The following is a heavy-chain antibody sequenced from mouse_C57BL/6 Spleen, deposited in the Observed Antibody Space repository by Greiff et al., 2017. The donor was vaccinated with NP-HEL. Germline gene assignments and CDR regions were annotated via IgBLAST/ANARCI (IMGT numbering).Heavy chain of an antibody. J-gene: IGHJ3*01. D-gene: IGHD2-4*01. V-gene: IGHV1-18*01. CDR3: ARGWYDYDEFAY. CDR1: GYTFTDYN. CDR2: INPNNGGT. Sequence: EVQLQQSGPELVKPGASVKIPCKASGYTFTDYNMDWVKQSHGKSLEWIGDINPNNGGTIYNQKFKGKATLTVDKSYSTAYMELRSLTSEDTAVYYCARGWYDYDEFAYWGQGTLVTVSA.